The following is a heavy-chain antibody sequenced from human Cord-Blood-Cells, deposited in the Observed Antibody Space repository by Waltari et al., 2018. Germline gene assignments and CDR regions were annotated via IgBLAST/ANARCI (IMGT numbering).Heavy chain of an antibody. D-gene: IGHD2-8*01. CDR1: GGTFSSYA. Sequence: QVQLVQSGAEVKKPGSSVKVSCKASGGTFSSYAISWVRQAPGQGLEGMGGIIPSLGIANCAQKFQGRVTITADKSTSTAYMELSSLRSEDTAVYYCARGPMGYGFAFDIWGQGTMVTVSS. J-gene: IGHJ3*02. CDR3: ARGPMGYGFAFDI. CDR2: IIPSLGIA. V-gene: IGHV1-69*10.